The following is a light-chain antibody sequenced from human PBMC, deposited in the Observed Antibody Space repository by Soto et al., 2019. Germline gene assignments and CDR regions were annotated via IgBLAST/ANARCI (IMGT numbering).Light chain of an antibody. CDR3: QQYGSSPPYT. CDR1: QSVSSSY. V-gene: IGKV3-20*01. J-gene: IGKJ2*01. Sequence: EIVLTQSPGTLSLSPGERATLSCRASQSVSSSYLAWYQQKPGQAPRLLIYGASSMATGIPDRFSGSGSGTHFTLTISRLEPEDFAVYYCQQYGSSPPYTLGQGTKLEIK. CDR2: GAS.